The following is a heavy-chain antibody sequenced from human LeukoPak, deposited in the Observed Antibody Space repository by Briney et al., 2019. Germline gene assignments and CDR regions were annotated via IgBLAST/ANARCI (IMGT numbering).Heavy chain of an antibody. Sequence: SETLSLTCAVSGGSISSGGYSWSWIRQPPGKGLEWIGCIYHSGSTYYNPSLKSRVTISVDRSKNQFSLKLSSVTAADTAMYYCARKAAAGIGFEDWYFDLWGRGTLVTVSS. D-gene: IGHD6-13*01. CDR1: GGSISSGGYS. CDR2: IYHSGST. CDR3: ARKAAAGIGFEDWYFDL. V-gene: IGHV4-30-2*01. J-gene: IGHJ2*01.